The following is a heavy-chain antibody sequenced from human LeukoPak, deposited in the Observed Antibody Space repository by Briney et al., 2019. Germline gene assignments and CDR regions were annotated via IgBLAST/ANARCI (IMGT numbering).Heavy chain of an antibody. Sequence: GSLRLSCAASGFTFSSYAMSWVRQAPGKGLEWVSAISGSGGSTYYADSVKGRFTISRDNSKNTLYLQMNSLRAEDTAVYYCAKAGAVVVVAAKYFDYWGQGTLVTVSS. CDR2: ISGSGGST. CDR3: AKAGAVVVVAAKYFDY. V-gene: IGHV3-23*01. J-gene: IGHJ4*02. D-gene: IGHD2-15*01. CDR1: GFTFSSYA.